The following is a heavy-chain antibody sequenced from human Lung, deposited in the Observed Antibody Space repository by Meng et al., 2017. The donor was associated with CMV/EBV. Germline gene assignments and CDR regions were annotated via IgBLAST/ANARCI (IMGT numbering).Heavy chain of an antibody. V-gene: IGHV3-23*01. CDR3: VRFGGTGSSGWLGYGMDV. CDR2: ISGSGGST. CDR1: GFSFNNYA. Sequence: GESLKISCAASGFSFNNYAMTWVRQAPGKGLEWVSSISGSGGSTYYADSVKGRFTVSRDNSRNTVFVQMNSLRAEDTAIYYCVRFGGTGSSGWLGYGMDVSGRGTTVTVSS. D-gene: IGHD6-19*01. J-gene: IGHJ6*02.